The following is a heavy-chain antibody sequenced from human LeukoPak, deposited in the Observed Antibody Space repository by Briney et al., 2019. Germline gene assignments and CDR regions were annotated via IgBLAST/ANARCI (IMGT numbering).Heavy chain of an antibody. CDR1: GGTFSSYA. D-gene: IGHD7-27*01. Sequence: SVKVSCKASGGTFSSYAISWVRQAPGQGLEWMGGIIPIFGTANYAQKFQGRVTITADGSTSTAYMELSSLRSEDTAVYYCAREKTNGGFLYYLDYGGREPWVTVSS. CDR2: IIPIFGTA. CDR3: AREKTNGGFLYYLDY. J-gene: IGHJ4*02. V-gene: IGHV1-69*01.